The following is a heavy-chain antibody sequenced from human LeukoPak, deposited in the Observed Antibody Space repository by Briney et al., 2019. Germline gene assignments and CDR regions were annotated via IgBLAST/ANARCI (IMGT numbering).Heavy chain of an antibody. CDR1: GFTFSTYW. CDR2: ISRDGNSR. J-gene: IGHJ4*02. V-gene: IGHV3-74*01. Sequence: GGSRRLSCAVSGFTFSTYWFHWVRQAPGKGLVWVARISRDGNSRTYADSVKGRSTISRDSARDTLFLQMDSLRADDTAIYYCVRGTSRDYGYGGDDPYWGQGTLLTVSS. D-gene: IGHD2-21*02. CDR3: VRGTSRDYGYGGDDPY.